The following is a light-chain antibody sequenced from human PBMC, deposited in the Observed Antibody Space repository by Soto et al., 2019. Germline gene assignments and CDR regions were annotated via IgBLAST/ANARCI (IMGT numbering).Light chain of an antibody. CDR1: QSVRSSY. CDR3: QQDYTRFT. Sequence: PGARVTLSCRASQSVRSSYLTWYQQKPGQAPRLLIYGASTRATSIPARFSGSGSGTDFTLTISSLQPEDFAVYYCQQDYTRFTFGPGTKVDIK. CDR2: GAS. J-gene: IGKJ3*01. V-gene: IGKV3D-7*01.